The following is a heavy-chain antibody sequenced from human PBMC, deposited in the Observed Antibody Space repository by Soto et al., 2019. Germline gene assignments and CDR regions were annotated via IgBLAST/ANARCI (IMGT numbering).Heavy chain of an antibody. V-gene: IGHV1-69*01. CDR1: GGTFSSYA. J-gene: IGHJ6*02. CDR3: AREPYYYDSSGPSTYYYYYGMDV. Sequence: QVQLMQSGAEVKKPGSSVKVSCKASGGTFSSYAISWVRQAPGQGLEWMGGIIPIFGTANYAQKFQGRVTITADESTSTAYMELSSLRSEDTAVYYCAREPYYYDSSGPSTYYYYYGMDVWGQGTTVTVSS. CDR2: IIPIFGTA. D-gene: IGHD3-22*01.